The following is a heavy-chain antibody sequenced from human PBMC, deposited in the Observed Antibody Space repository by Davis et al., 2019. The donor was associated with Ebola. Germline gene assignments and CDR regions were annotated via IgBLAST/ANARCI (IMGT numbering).Heavy chain of an antibody. Sequence: GESLKISCAASGFTFSGSAMHWVRQAPGKGLEWVGRIKSKTDGGTTDYAAPVKGRFTISRDDSKNTLYLQMNSLKTEDTAVYYCTTTTVTPVYYYYYGMDVWGQGTTVTVSS. V-gene: IGHV3-15*07. D-gene: IGHD4-11*01. CDR3: TTTTVTPVYYYYYGMDV. CDR2: IKSKTDGGTT. CDR1: GFTFSGSA. J-gene: IGHJ6*02.